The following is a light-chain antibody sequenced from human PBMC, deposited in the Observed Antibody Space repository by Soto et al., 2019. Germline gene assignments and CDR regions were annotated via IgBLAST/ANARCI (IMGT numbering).Light chain of an antibody. CDR2: DVS. Sequence: DIQMTHSPSTLSAAVGDRVTMTCRASQNINSWLAWYQQKPGKAPNLLIYDVSSLESGVPSRFSGSGSGTEFTLTISRLQPDDFATYYCQQYNTFWKCGQGTKVDIK. J-gene: IGKJ1*01. CDR1: QNINSW. CDR3: QQYNTFWK. V-gene: IGKV1-5*01.